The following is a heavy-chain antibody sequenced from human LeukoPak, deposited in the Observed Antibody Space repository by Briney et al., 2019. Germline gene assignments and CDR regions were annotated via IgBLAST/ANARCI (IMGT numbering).Heavy chain of an antibody. D-gene: IGHD1-26*01. V-gene: IGHV4-34*01. CDR3: ARAGIVGAKGAPFDI. Sequence: PSETLSLTCAVYGGSFSGYYWSWIRQPPGKGLEWIGEINHSGSTNYNPSLKSRVTISVDRSKNQFSLKLSSVTAADTAVYYCARAGIVGAKGAPFDIWGQGTMVTVSS. CDR1: GGSFSGYY. J-gene: IGHJ3*02. CDR2: INHSGST.